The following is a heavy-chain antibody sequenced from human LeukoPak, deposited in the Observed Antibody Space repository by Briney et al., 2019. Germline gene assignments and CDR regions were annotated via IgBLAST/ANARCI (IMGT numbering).Heavy chain of an antibody. Sequence: PGGSLRLSCAASGFTFSNAYMTWVRQAPGKGLEWVGRIRSKTDGGTTGSAAPVKGRFTISRDDSKNTLYLQMNSLKTEDTAVYYCTTSLYSGYDWGSDYWGQGTLATVSS. V-gene: IGHV3-15*01. CDR3: TTSLYSGYDWGSDY. CDR1: GFTFSNAY. J-gene: IGHJ4*02. CDR2: IRSKTDGGTT. D-gene: IGHD5-12*01.